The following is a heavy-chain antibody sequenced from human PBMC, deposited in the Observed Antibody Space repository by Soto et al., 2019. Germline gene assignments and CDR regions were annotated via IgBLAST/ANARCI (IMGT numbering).Heavy chain of an antibody. D-gene: IGHD5-12*01. J-gene: IGHJ4*02. CDR2: ISYDGSNK. CDR1: GFTFSSYA. CDR3: AREGGYSGYGPFDY. V-gene: IGHV3-30-3*01. Sequence: GSLRLSCAASGFTFSSYAMHWVRQAPGKGLEWVAVISYDGSNKYYADSVKGRFTISRDNSKNTLYLQMNSLRAEDTAVYYCAREGGYSGYGPFDYWGQGTLVTVSS.